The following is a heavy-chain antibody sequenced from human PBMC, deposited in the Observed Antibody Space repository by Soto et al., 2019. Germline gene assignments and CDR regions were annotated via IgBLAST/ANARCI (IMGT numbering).Heavy chain of an antibody. V-gene: IGHV3-48*01. D-gene: IGHD2-8*01. CDR3: ASLKVGHNGDPHYYYMDV. Sequence: GGSLRLSCAASGFTFSSYSMNWVRQAPGKGLEWVSHISSSSDTVSYTESVEGRFTTSRDNARDSLYLQMDSLRADDSAVYYCASLKVGHNGDPHYYYMDVWGKGTTVTVSS. CDR1: GFTFSSYS. J-gene: IGHJ6*03. CDR2: ISSSSDTV.